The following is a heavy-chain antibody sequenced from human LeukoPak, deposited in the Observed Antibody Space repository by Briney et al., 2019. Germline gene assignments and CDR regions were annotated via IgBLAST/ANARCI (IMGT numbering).Heavy chain of an antibody. CDR1: GYTFTTYG. CDR3: ARLWFGELLSVDY. J-gene: IGHJ4*02. CDR2: ISPYNGNT. V-gene: IGHV1-18*01. Sequence: ASVKVSCKGSGYTFTTYGISWVRQVPGQGLEWMGWISPYNGNTNYAQKLQGRVTMTTDTSTSTAYMELRSLRSDDTAVYYCARLWFGELLSVDYWGQGTLVTVSS. D-gene: IGHD3-10*01.